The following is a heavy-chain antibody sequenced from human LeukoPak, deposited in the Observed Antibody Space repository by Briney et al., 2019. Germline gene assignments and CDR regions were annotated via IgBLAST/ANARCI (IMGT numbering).Heavy chain of an antibody. CDR1: GFTFSSYS. CDR3: ARDFYGDYPSRYFDY. D-gene: IGHD4-17*01. CDR2: ISSSSYI. Sequence: KPGVSLRLSCAASGFTFSSYSMNWVRQAPGKGLEWVSSISSSSYIYYADSVKGRFTISRDNAKNSLYLQMNSLRAEDTAVYYCARDFYGDYPSRYFDYWGQGTLVTVSS. J-gene: IGHJ4*02. V-gene: IGHV3-21*01.